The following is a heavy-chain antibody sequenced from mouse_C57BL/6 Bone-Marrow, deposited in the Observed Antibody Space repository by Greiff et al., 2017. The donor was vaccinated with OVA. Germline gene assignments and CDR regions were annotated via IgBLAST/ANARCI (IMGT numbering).Heavy chain of an antibody. D-gene: IGHD1-1*01. J-gene: IGHJ1*03. V-gene: IGHV14-2*01. CDR1: GFNIKDYY. Sequence: VQLQQSGAELVKPGASVKLSCTASGFNIKDYYMHWVKQRTEQGLAWIGRLDPEDGETKYAPKFPGKATITADTSSNTAYLQLSSLTSEATAVYYCARRVFGGSSPRYWYFDVWGTGTTVTVSS. CDR3: ARRVFGGSSPRYWYFDV. CDR2: LDPEDGET.